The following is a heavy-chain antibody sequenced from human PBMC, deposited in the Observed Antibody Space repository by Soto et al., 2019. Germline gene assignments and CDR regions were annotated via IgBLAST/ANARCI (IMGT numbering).Heavy chain of an antibody. CDR2: ISGSGAGT. V-gene: IGHV3-23*01. D-gene: IGHD6-19*01. J-gene: IGHJ4*02. CDR3: AKEALTVAGNNFDS. Sequence: EIELLESGGGLVQPGGSLRLSCAASGFTFTTYAMGWVRQAPGKGLEWVSSISGSGAGTFYADSVKGRFTNSRDNAKKMVYLQMNGLRADDTAVYYCAKEALTVAGNNFDSWGQGTLVTVSS. CDR1: GFTFTTYA.